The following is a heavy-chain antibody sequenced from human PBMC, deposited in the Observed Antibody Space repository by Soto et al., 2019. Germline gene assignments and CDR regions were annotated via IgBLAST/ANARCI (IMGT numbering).Heavy chain of an antibody. Sequence: LGESLKISCKGSGYSFTSYWISWVRQMPGKGLEWMGRIDPSDSYTNYSPSFQGHVTISADKSISTAYLQWSSLKASDTAMYYCASSPLYCSGGSCYGYWGQGTLVTVSS. CDR2: IDPSDSYT. V-gene: IGHV5-10-1*01. CDR3: ASSPLYCSGGSCYGY. CDR1: GYSFTSYW. J-gene: IGHJ4*02. D-gene: IGHD2-15*01.